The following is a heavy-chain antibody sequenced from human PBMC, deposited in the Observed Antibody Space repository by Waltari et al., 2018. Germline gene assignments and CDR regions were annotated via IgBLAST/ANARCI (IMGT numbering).Heavy chain of an antibody. D-gene: IGHD3-10*01. CDR3: TTLARGESGDY. J-gene: IGHJ4*02. CDR2: INPDGSQK. V-gene: IGHV3-7*01. CDR1: GFTFNTYW. Sequence: EVQLVESGGGLVQPGGSLRLSCAASGFTFNTYWMKWIRQAPGKGLEWVANINPDGSQKFDVDSVKGRFTGSRDNAQNSLYLQMNNLRAEDTAVYYCTTLARGESGDYWGQGTLVTVSS.